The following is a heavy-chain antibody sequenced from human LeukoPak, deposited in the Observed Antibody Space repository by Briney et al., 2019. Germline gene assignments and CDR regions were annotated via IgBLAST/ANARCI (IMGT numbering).Heavy chain of an antibody. CDR3: ASRNYFDY. Sequence: GRSLRLSCAASGFTFSSYGMHWVRQAPGKGLEWVAVISYDGSNKYYADSVKGRFTISRDNSKNTLYLQMNSLRAEDTAVYYCASRNYFDYWGQGTLVTVSS. CDR1: GFTFSSYG. V-gene: IGHV3-30*03. J-gene: IGHJ4*02. CDR2: ISYDGSNK.